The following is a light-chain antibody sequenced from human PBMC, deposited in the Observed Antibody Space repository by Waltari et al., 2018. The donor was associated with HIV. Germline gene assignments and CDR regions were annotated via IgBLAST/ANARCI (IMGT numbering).Light chain of an antibody. CDR3: QHYETSPFT. CDR2: TTS. V-gene: IGKV3-20*01. CDR1: QSLRNNY. J-gene: IGKJ2*01. Sequence: EIVLTQSPGTLSLSPGERATLSCRASQSLRNNYLAWYQQKPGQAPRLLIYTTSNRATGIPDRFSGSGSGTDFTLTINRLEPEDFAVYYCQHYETSPFTFGQGTKLEI.